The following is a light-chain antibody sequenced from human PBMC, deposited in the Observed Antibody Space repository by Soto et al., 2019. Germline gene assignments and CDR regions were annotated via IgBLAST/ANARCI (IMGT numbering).Light chain of an antibody. CDR1: QSVSSS. J-gene: IGKJ1*01. Sequence: EIVMTQSPATLSVSPGERATLSCKASQSVSSSLAWYQQKPGQAPRLLIYGASTRATGIPARFSGSGSGTDFTLTIARLEPEDCALYYCQQSPATYGQGTKVDIK. CDR2: GAS. V-gene: IGKV3-15*01. CDR3: QQSPAT.